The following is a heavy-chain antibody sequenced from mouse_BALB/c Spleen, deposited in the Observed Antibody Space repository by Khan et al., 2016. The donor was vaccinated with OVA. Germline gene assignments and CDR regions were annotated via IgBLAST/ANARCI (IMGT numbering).Heavy chain of an antibody. J-gene: IGHJ2*01. CDR2: TNPTNGRT. D-gene: IGHD1-1*01. CDR1: GYTFTRYW. CDR3: ERIKKIVATYFDY. Sequence: QVQLQQPGAELVKAGASVKMSCKASGYTFTRYWMHWVKQRLGQGLEWFAETNPTNGRTYYNEKFKSKATLTVDKSSSTAYMLLSGPTFEDSAVYYCERIKKIVATYFDYWGQGTTLTGSS. V-gene: IGHV1S81*02.